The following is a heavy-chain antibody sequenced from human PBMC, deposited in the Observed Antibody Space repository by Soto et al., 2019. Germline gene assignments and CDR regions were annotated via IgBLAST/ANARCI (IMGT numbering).Heavy chain of an antibody. CDR3: ARVAYGNGWIFDY. J-gene: IGHJ4*01. D-gene: IGHD6-19*01. V-gene: IGHV3-7*01. CDR2: IKQDASEK. Sequence: ASLGLSCAASGFTFSSYWMSWVRQAPGKGLEWVANIKQDASEKYYVDSVKGRFTLSRDNAKNSLQLQMSSLRAEDTAIYFCARVAYGNGWIFDYWGQGTLVTVSS. CDR1: GFTFSSYW.